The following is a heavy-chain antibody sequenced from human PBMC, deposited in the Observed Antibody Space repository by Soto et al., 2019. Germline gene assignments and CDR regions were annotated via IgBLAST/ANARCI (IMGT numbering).Heavy chain of an antibody. CDR2: IDDNGVT. CDR3: GKVLVGATGHTDSDS. J-gene: IGHJ4*02. V-gene: IGHV4-39*01. Sequence: SETLSLTCTVSGGSIYRSGYYWGWIRQPPGRGLEWIGNIDDNGVTYSNPSLKSRFTISRDTSKNPFSLKLTSVTAADTALYYCGKVLVGATGHTDSDSWGPGTLVTVSS. CDR1: GGSIYRSGYY. D-gene: IGHD2-15*01.